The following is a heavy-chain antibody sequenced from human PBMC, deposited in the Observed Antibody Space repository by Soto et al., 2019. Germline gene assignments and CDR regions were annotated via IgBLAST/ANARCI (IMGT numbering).Heavy chain of an antibody. Sequence: PSETLSLTCTVSGGSISSGGYYWSWIRQHPGKGLEWIGYIYYSGSTYYNPSLKSRVTISVDTSKNQFSLKLSSVTAADTAVYYCAREMVTATGLFDYWGQGTLVTVSS. J-gene: IGHJ4*02. CDR1: GGSISSGGYY. CDR3: AREMVTATGLFDY. CDR2: IYYSGST. V-gene: IGHV4-31*03. D-gene: IGHD2-21*02.